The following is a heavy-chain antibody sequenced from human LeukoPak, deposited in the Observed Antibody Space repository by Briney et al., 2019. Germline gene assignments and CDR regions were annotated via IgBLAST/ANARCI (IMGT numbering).Heavy chain of an antibody. CDR1: GFTFDDYA. D-gene: IGHD1-26*01. CDR2: ISWNSGSI. Sequence: HLGGSLRLSCAASGFTFDDYAMHWVRQAPGKGLEWVSGISWNSGSIGYADSVKGRFTISRDNAKNSLYLQMNSLRAEDTALYYCAKSWELLNPPDYWGQGTLVTVSS. V-gene: IGHV3-9*01. J-gene: IGHJ4*02. CDR3: AKSWELLNPPDY.